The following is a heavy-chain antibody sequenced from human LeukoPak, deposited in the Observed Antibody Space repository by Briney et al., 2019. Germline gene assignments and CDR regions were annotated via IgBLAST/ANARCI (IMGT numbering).Heavy chain of an antibody. D-gene: IGHD3-9*01. CDR3: AGVLRYFDWLFPAHAFDI. Sequence: GGSLRLSCAASGYTFSSYSMNWVRQAPGKGLEWVSSISSSSSCIYYADSVKGRFTISRDNAKNSLYLQMNSLRAEDTAVYYCAGVLRYFDWLFPAHAFDIWGQGTMVTVSS. V-gene: IGHV3-21*01. CDR1: GYTFSSYS. CDR2: ISSSSSCI. J-gene: IGHJ3*02.